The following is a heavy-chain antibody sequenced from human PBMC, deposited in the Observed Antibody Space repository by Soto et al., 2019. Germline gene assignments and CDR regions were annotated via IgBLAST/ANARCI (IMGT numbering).Heavy chain of an antibody. V-gene: IGHV3-48*02. CDR2: ISINSSTI. Sequence: GGSMIFSSAASCFSFSSYSMNLSTQSPWTGVEAVSYISINSSTIYYADLVKGRFTTSCEXAKNSIDLQMNSLRDEDTAVYYWERDRTYYDFIGDPGHVGMEVGGQGTTVNVSS. CDR3: ERDRTYYDFIGDPGHVGMEV. D-gene: IGHD3-22*01. J-gene: IGHJ6*02. CDR1: CFSFSSYS.